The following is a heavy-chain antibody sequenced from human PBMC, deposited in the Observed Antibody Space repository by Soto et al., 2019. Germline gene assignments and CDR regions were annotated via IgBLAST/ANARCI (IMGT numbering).Heavy chain of an antibody. D-gene: IGHD3-16*01. CDR1: GFTFSNYG. Sequence: GSLRLSCAASGFTFSNYGMHWGRQAPGKGLEWVSFIWYDGGNKYYAESVKGRFTISRDNSKNTLFLQMNSLRAEDTAVYYCARDGDVNTGFGKDYWGQGTLVTVSS. J-gene: IGHJ4*02. CDR3: ARDGDVNTGFGKDY. CDR2: IWYDGGNK. V-gene: IGHV3-33*01.